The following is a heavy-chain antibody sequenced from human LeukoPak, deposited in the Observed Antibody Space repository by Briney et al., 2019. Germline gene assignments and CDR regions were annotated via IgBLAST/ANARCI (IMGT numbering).Heavy chain of an antibody. CDR1: GDSVSSTSVA. J-gene: IGHJ4*02. V-gene: IGHV6-1*01. D-gene: IGHD2-21*02. Sequence: SQTLSLTCAISGDSVSSTSVAWNWIRQPPSRGLEWLGRTYYNSKWHNDYAVSVKSRIAVKADTSKNQFSLQLSSVTPEDTALYYCARGFGDHGLDYWGQGALVTVSS. CDR3: ARGFGDHGLDY. CDR2: TYYNSKWHN.